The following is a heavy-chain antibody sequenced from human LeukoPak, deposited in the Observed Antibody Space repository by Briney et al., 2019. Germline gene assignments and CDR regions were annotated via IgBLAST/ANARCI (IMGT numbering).Heavy chain of an antibody. CDR1: GGSVWSYY. V-gene: IGHV4-59*02. Sequence: KPSETLSLTXTVSGGSVWSYYWSWIRQPPGEGLEWIAYIHNTGSTNYNPSLKSRVTISLDTSKNEFSLKLTSVTAADTAVYYCVRDWEGFNFDIWGQGTTVTVSS. CDR2: IHNTGST. J-gene: IGHJ3*02. D-gene: IGHD1-26*01. CDR3: VRDWEGFNFDI.